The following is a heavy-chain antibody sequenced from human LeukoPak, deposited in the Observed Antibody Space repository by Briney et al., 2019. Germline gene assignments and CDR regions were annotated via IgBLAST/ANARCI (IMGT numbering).Heavy chain of an antibody. CDR2: ISSSGSTI. D-gene: IGHD2-21*02. CDR3: ARGVVTRPYYYYGMDV. J-gene: IGHJ6*04. CDR1: GFTFSSYE. Sequence: GGSLRLSCAASGFTFSSYEMNWVRQAPGKGLEWVSYISSSGSTIYYADSVKGRFTISRDNAKNSLYLQMNSLRAEDTAVYYCARGVVTRPYYYYGMDVWGKGTTVTVSS. V-gene: IGHV3-48*03.